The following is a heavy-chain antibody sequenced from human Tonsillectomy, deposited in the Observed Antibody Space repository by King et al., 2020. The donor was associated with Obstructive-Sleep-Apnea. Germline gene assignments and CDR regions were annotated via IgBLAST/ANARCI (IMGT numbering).Heavy chain of an antibody. CDR3: ASPYCSGTSCYLYFYGMDV. J-gene: IGHJ6*02. Sequence: VQLVESGGGVVQPGRSLRLSCAASGFTFSSYAMHWVRQAPGKGLEWVAGISSDGSHKYYADSVKGRFTCSRDNSKNTLYLQMNSLRAEDTAVYYCASPYCSGTSCYLYFYGMDVWGQGTTVTVSS. CDR1: GFTFSSYA. V-gene: IGHV3-30*04. D-gene: IGHD2-2*01. CDR2: ISSDGSHK.